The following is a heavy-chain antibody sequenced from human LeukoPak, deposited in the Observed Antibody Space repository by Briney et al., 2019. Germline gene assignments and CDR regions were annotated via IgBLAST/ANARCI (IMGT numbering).Heavy chain of an antibody. CDR2: INQDGSEK. Sequence: GGSLRLSCAASGFTFSIYWMSWVRQAPGKGLEWVANINQDGSEKYYVDSVKGRFTISRDNAKNSLYLQMNSLRAEDTAVYYCARSSDILTGYHPDYWGQGTLVTVSS. D-gene: IGHD3-9*01. J-gene: IGHJ4*02. V-gene: IGHV3-7*05. CDR3: ARSSDILTGYHPDY. CDR1: GFTFSIYW.